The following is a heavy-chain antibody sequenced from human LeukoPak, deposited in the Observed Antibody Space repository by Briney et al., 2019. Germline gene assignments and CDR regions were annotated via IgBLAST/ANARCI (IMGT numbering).Heavy chain of an antibody. CDR3: AKVPSPIQLWSPFDY. CDR1: KFTFSSYG. J-gene: IGHJ4*02. Sequence: GGSLRLSCAASKFTFSSYGMHWVRQAPGKGLEWVAFIRYDGSNKYYADSVKGRFTISRDNSKNTLYLQMNSLRAEDTAVYYCAKVPSPIQLWSPFDYWGQGTLVTVSS. V-gene: IGHV3-30*02. D-gene: IGHD5-18*01. CDR2: IRYDGSNK.